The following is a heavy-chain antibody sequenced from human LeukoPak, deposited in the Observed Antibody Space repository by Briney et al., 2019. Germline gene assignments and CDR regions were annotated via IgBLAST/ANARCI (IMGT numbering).Heavy chain of an antibody. V-gene: IGHV3-48*01. CDR1: GFIFDDYA. Sequence: GGSLRLSCAASGFIFDDYAMHWVRQAPGKGLEWVSYISSSSSTIYYADSVKGRFTISRDNAKNSLYLQMNSLRAEDTAVYYCARDRTPRTHDYWGQGTLVTVSS. CDR3: ARDRTPRTHDY. CDR2: ISSSSSTI. J-gene: IGHJ4*02.